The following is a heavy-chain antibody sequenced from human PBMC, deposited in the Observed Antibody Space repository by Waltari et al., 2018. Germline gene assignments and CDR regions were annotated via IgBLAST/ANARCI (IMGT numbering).Heavy chain of an antibody. D-gene: IGHD6-13*01. CDR3: ACLRGYCSSQAHGMDV. J-gene: IGHJ6*02. Sequence: EVQLVQSGAAVKKPGVSLKISCKGSGYSFHRYWLGPVRLLPGKGLEWMGIIYPGDSDTRYSPSFQGQATISADKSISTAYLQWSSLKASDTALYYCACLRGYCSSQAHGMDVWGQGTTVTVSS. CDR1: GYSFHRYW. CDR2: IYPGDSDT. V-gene: IGHV5-51*01.